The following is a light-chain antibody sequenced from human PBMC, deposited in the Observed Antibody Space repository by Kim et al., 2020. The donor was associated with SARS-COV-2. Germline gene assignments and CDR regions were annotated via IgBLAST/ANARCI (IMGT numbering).Light chain of an antibody. J-gene: IGLJ3*02. Sequence: KVTISGSGSSCNIGNNYVSWYQQLPGTAPKLLIYDNNKRPSGIPDRFSGSKSGTSATLGITGLQTGDEADYYCGTWDSSLSAGPVFGGGTQLTVL. V-gene: IGLV1-51*01. CDR3: GTWDSSLSAGPV. CDR1: SCNIGNNY. CDR2: DNN.